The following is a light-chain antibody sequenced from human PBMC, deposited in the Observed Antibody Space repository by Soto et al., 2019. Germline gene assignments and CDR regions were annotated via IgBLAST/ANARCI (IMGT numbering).Light chain of an antibody. CDR3: QQYGSSPRT. CDR1: QSVSSNY. CDR2: GAS. V-gene: IGKV3-20*01. Sequence: EIVMTQSPGTLSLSPGETATLSCRASQSVSSNYVAWFHQKPGQAPRLLIYGASSRATGVPDRFSASGSGTDFTLTISRLEPEDFAVYYCQQYGSSPRTFGGGTKVDIK. J-gene: IGKJ4*02.